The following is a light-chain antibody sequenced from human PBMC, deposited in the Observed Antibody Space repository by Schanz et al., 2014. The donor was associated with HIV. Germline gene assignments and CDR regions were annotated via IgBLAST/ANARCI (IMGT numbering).Light chain of an antibody. V-gene: IGLV1-44*01. J-gene: IGLJ2*01. CDR1: SSNIGSNT. CDR2: SNN. CDR3: AVWDDSLNGVV. Sequence: QSVLTQPPSASGTPGQRVTLSCSGSSSNIGSNTVNRYQQLPGTAPKLLIYSNNQRPSGVPGRLSGSKSGTSASLAISGLQSEDEADYYCAVWDDSLNGVVFGGGTKLTVL.